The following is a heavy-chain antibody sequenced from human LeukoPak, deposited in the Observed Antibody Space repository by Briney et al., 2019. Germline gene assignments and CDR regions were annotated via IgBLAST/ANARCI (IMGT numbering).Heavy chain of an antibody. V-gene: IGHV1-18*01. CDR1: GYDFTSYG. CDR3: ARDLSSGWYPLDT. Sequence: ASVKVSCKASGYDFTSYGINWVRQAPGQGLEWMGWISTYSGNTNYPQNLQGRVTMTTDTSTSTAYMELRRLRSDDAAVYYCARDLSSGWYPLDTWGQGTMVTVSS. J-gene: IGHJ3*02. CDR2: ISTYSGNT. D-gene: IGHD6-19*01.